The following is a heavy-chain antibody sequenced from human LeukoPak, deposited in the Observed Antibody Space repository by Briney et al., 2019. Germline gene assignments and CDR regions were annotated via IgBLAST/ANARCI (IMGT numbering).Heavy chain of an antibody. J-gene: IGHJ3*02. CDR2: ISAYNGNT. D-gene: IGHD3-10*01. CDR1: GYTFNSYS. V-gene: IGHV1-18*01. CDR3: ARDYGSGSPQHDAFDI. Sequence: ASVKVSCKASGYTFNSYSISWVRQAPGQGLEWMGWISAYNGNTNYAQKLQGRVTMTTDTSTSTAYMELRSLRSDDTAVYYCARDYGSGSPQHDAFDIWGQGTMVTVSS.